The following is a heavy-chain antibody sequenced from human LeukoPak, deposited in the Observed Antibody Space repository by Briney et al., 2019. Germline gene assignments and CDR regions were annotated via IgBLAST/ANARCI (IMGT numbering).Heavy chain of an antibody. CDR3: AKRGYSYGLA. J-gene: IGHJ5*02. CDR2: ISGSGGST. V-gene: IGHV3-23*01. CDR1: GFTFSSYA. D-gene: IGHD5-18*01. Sequence: GGSLRLSCAASGFTFSSYAMSWVRQAPGKGLEWVSAISGSGGSTHYADSVKGRFTISRDNSKNTLYLQMNSLRAEDAAVYYCAKRGYSYGLAWGQGTLVTVSS.